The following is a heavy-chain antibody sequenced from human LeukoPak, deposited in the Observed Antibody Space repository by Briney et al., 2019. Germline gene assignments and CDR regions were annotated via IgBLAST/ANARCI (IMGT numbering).Heavy chain of an antibody. J-gene: IGHJ6*02. CDR1: GFTFSSYA. D-gene: IGHD3-10*01. CDR3: ARDHWVTMVRGVIPLYGLDV. Sequence: TGGSLRLSCAASGFTFSSYAMTWVRQAPGKGLEWVAVIWYSGSSKYYADSVRGRFTVSRDNSKSTLYLQMISLRAEDTAVYYCARDHWVTMVRGVIPLYGLDVWGQGSTVTVSS. CDR2: IWYSGSSK. V-gene: IGHV3-33*08.